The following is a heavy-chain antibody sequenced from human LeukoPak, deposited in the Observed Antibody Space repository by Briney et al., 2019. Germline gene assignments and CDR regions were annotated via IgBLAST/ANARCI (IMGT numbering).Heavy chain of an antibody. CDR3: AKEEIGPTVTTEYYFDY. J-gene: IGHJ4*02. D-gene: IGHD4-17*01. CDR2: ISGSGGST. Sequence: GGSLRLSCAASGFTFSSYAMSWVRQAPGKGLEWVSAISGSGGSTYYADSVKGRFTISRDNSKNTLYLQMNSLRAEDTAVYYCAKEEIGPTVTTEYYFDYWGQGTLVTVSS. V-gene: IGHV3-23*01. CDR1: GFTFSSYA.